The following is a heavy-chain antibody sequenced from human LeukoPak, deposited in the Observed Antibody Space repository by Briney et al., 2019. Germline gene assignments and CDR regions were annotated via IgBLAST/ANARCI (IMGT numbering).Heavy chain of an antibody. D-gene: IGHD3-10*01. J-gene: IGHJ3*02. V-gene: IGHV1-2*02. CDR1: GYTFTGYY. CDR3: AKSNGYGLVDI. CDR2: INPDSGGT. Sequence: ASVKVSCKASGYTFTGYYMHWVRQAPGQGLEWMGRINPDSGGTDYAQKFQGRVTMTRDTSITTAYMDLDRLRSDDTAVYYCAKSNGYGLVDIWGQGTMVTVSS.